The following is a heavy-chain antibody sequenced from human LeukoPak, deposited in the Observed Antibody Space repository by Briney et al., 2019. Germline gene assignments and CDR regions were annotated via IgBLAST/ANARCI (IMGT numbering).Heavy chain of an antibody. CDR2: IYYSGSI. J-gene: IGHJ3*02. CDR1: GHSISSSNW. D-gene: IGHD4-17*01. Sequence: SETLSLTCAVSGHSISSSNWWGWIRQPPGKGLEWIGYIYYSGSIYYNPSLKSRVTMSVDTSKNQFSLKLSSVTAVDTAVYYCARNPDYGGTGDAFDIWGQGTMVTVSS. CDR3: ARNPDYGGTGDAFDI. V-gene: IGHV4-28*05.